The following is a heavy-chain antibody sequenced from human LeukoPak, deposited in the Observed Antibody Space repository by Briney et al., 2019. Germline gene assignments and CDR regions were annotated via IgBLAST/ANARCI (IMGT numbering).Heavy chain of an antibody. Sequence: ASVKVSCKASGYTFTGYYMHWVRQAPGQGLEWMGWINPNSGGTNYAQKFQGRVTMTRDTSISTAYMELSRLRSEDTAVYYCAVGYYDILTGYYNYYYYMDVWGKGTTVTISS. CDR2: INPNSGGT. CDR3: AVGYYDILTGYYNYYYYMDV. J-gene: IGHJ6*03. D-gene: IGHD3-9*01. CDR1: GYTFTGYY. V-gene: IGHV1-2*02.